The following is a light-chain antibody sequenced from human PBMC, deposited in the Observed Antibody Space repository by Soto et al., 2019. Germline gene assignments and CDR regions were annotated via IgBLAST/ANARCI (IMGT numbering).Light chain of an antibody. CDR3: QQYYSTPPYT. CDR1: QSVLYSSNNKNY. Sequence: DIVMTQSPDSLALSLGERATINCKSSQSVLYSSNNKNYLAWYQQKPGQPPKLLIYWASTRESGVPDRFSGSGSGTDSTLTISSLQAEDVAVYYYQQYYSTPPYTFGQGTKLEIK. V-gene: IGKV4-1*01. J-gene: IGKJ2*01. CDR2: WAS.